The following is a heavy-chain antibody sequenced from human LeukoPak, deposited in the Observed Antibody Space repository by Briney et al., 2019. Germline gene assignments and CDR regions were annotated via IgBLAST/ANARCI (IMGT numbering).Heavy chain of an antibody. V-gene: IGHV3-21*05. J-gene: IGHJ4*02. CDR2: ISSDSSQI. CDR1: EFTFSGYS. Sequence: PGGSLRFSCTASEFTFSGYSMIWLRLAPGKGLVWVSYISSDSSQIYYGDSVKGRFTISRDNAKNSLYLQMTALIAEDTAVYYCARDPPNNGYDFDYWGQGILVTVSS. CDR3: ARDPPNNGYDFDY. D-gene: IGHD3-22*01.